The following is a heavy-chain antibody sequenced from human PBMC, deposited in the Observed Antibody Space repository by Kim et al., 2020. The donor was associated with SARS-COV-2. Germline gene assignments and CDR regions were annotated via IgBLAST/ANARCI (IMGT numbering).Heavy chain of an antibody. CDR3: ARQKTDYYDRSGYLDY. V-gene: IGHV4-31*03. CDR1: GGSISSGGYY. J-gene: IGHJ4*02. Sequence: SETLSLTCTVSGGSISSGGYYWSWIRQHPGKGLEWIGYIYYSGSTYYNPSLKSRVTISVDTSKNQFSLKLSSVTAADTAVYYCARQKTDYYDRSGYLDYWGQGTLVTVSS. D-gene: IGHD3-22*01. CDR2: IYYSGST.